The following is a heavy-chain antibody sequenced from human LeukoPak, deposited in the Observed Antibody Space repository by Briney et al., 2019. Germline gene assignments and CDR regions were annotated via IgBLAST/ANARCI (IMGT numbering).Heavy chain of an antibody. J-gene: IGHJ5*02. CDR2: IYHSGNT. CDR3: ARDRAYCSSASCLPYNWFDP. Sequence: SQTLSLTCTVSGGSISSGIYYWTWIRQPPGKGLEWIGYIYHSGNTYYNPSLKSRVTISVDNSKNQFSLKLSSVTAADTAVYYCARDRAYCSSASCLPYNWFDPWGQGILVTVSS. D-gene: IGHD2-2*01. CDR1: GGSISSGIYY. V-gene: IGHV4-30-2*01.